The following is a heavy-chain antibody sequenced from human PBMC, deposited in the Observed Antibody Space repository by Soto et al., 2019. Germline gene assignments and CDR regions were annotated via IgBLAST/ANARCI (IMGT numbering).Heavy chain of an antibody. CDR2: IYYSGST. CDR1: GSSISSWY. J-gene: IGHJ3*02. D-gene: IGHD6-19*01. V-gene: IGHV4-59*01. CDR3: ARQQWLVLNAFDI. Sequence: SATLSLTCTVFGSSISSWYWSWIRQPPGKGLEWIGYIYYSGSTNYNPSLKSRVTISVDTSKNQFSLKLSSVTAADTAVYYCARQQWLVLNAFDIWGQGTMVT.